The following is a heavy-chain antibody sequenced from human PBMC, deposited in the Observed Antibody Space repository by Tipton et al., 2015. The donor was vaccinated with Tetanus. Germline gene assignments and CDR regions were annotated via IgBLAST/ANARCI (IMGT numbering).Heavy chain of an antibody. CDR3: ASCPFWGRGGDIASYGMDV. V-gene: IGHV3-7*01. CDR2: IKQDGSEK. D-gene: IGHD2-21*02. Sequence: SLRLSCAASGFTFSSYWTSWVRQAPGKGLEWVANIKQDGSEKYYVDSVKGRFTISRDNAKNSLYLQMNSLRAEDTAVYYCASCPFWGRGGDIASYGMDVWGQGTTVTVSS. CDR1: GFTFSSYW. J-gene: IGHJ6*02.